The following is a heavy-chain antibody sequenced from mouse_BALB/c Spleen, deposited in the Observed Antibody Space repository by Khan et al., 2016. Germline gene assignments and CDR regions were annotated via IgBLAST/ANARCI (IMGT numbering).Heavy chain of an antibody. D-gene: IGHD2-1*01. CDR3: ARGNYVPGSFDY. J-gene: IGHJ2*01. CDR2: INPDTITI. CDR1: GFDFSRFW. Sequence: EVKLLESGGGLVQPGGSLKLSCAASGFDFSRFWMSWVRQAPGKGLEWIGEINPDTITIDYTPSLKDRFIISRDNAKDTLYLQMSKVRSEDTALYYCARGNYVPGSFDYWVQGTTLTVSS. V-gene: IGHV4-1*02.